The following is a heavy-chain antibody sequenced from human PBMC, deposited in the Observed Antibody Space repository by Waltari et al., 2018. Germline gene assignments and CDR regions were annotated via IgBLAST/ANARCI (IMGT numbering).Heavy chain of an antibody. CDR1: GYSIGGGNY. Sequence: QVQRQEPGPGLVKPSGTLSPTCAVPGYSIGGGNYGGGIRQPPGKGLEWIGSIYHSGSTYYNPSLKSRVTISVDTSKNQFSLKLSSVTAADTAVYYCARRDGYNSLSFDYWGQGTLVTVSS. D-gene: IGHD5-12*01. CDR3: ARRDGYNSLSFDY. CDR2: IYHSGST. V-gene: IGHV4-38-2*01. J-gene: IGHJ4*02.